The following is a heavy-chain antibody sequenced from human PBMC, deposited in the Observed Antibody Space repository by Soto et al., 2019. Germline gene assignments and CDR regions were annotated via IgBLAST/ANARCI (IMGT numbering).Heavy chain of an antibody. D-gene: IGHD5-18*01. V-gene: IGHV4-30-2*02. CDR2: IYPSGST. Sequence: SETLSLTCTGSGASIISGGYSWSWIRQPPGKGLEWIGYIYPSGSTYYNQSLKRRVTISIDASKNQFSLKLSSVTAADTAVYYCARGEYSYGHVGYWGQGTLVTVSS. CDR1: GASIISGGYS. CDR3: ARGEYSYGHVGY. J-gene: IGHJ4*02.